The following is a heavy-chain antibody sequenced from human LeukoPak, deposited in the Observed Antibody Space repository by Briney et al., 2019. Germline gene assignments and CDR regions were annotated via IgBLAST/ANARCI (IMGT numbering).Heavy chain of an antibody. CDR1: GGSISSSSYY. V-gene: IGHV4-39*01. Sequence: PSETLSLTRTVSGGSISSSSYYWGWIRQPPGKGLEWIGSIYYSGSTYYNPSLKSRVTISVDTSKNQFSLKLSSVTAADTAVYYCARYCSGGSCFNQIGRGDDYWGQGTLVTVSS. J-gene: IGHJ4*02. D-gene: IGHD2-15*01. CDR3: ARYCSGGSCFNQIGRGDDY. CDR2: IYYSGST.